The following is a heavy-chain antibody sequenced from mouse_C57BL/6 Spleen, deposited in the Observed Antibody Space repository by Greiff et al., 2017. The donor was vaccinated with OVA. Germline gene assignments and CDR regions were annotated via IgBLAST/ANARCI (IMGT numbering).Heavy chain of an antibody. CDR2: ISNLAYSI. V-gene: IGHV5-15*04. CDR1: GFTFSDYG. D-gene: IGHD1-1*01. J-gene: IGHJ4*01. CDR3: ARRSSYEYYAMDY. Sequence: DVHLVESGGGLVQPGGSLKLSCAASGFTFSDYGMAWVRQAPRKGPAWVAFISNLAYSIYYADTVTGRFTISRENAKNTLSLEMSSLRSEDTAMYYCARRSSYEYYAMDYWGQGTSVTVSS.